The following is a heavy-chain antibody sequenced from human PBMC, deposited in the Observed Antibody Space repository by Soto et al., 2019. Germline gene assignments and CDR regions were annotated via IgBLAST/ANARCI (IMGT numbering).Heavy chain of an antibody. CDR2: ISGSGGST. CDR1: GFTFSSYA. D-gene: IGHD3-22*01. CDR3: AKVSGIVVVKYYFDY. J-gene: IGHJ4*02. V-gene: IGHV3-23*01. Sequence: PGGSLRLSCAASGFTFSSYAMSWVRQAPGKGLEWVSAISGSGGSTYYADSVKGRFTISRDNSKNTLYLQMNSLRAEDTAVYYCAKVSGIVVVKYYFDYWGQGTLVTVSS.